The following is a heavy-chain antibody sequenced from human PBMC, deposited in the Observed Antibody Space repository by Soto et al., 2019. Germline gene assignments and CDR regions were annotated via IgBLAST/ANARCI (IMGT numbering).Heavy chain of an antibody. V-gene: IGHV4-39*01. Sequence: QLQLQESGPGLVKPSETLSLTCTVSGGSISSSSYYWGWIRQPPGKGLEWIGSIYYSGSTYYNPSLKSRVTISVDTSKNQFSLKLSSVTAADTAVYYCARRPAGFGEYYFDYWGQGTLVTVSS. D-gene: IGHD3-10*01. CDR2: IYYSGST. J-gene: IGHJ4*02. CDR3: ARRPAGFGEYYFDY. CDR1: GGSISSSSYY.